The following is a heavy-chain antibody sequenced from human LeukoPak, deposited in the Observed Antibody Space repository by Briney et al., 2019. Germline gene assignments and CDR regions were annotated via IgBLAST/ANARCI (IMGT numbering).Heavy chain of an antibody. CDR1: GYTFTGYY. J-gene: IGHJ6*03. D-gene: IGHD1-1*01. CDR2: INPNSGGT. Sequence: ASVKVSCKASGYTFTGYYMHWVRQAPGQGLEWMGWINPNSGGTNYAQKFQGRVTMTRDTSISTAYMELSRLRSDDTAVYYCARPTRGYNWNDVAADYYYMDVWGKGTTVTVSS. V-gene: IGHV1-2*02. CDR3: ARPTRGYNWNDVAADYYYMDV.